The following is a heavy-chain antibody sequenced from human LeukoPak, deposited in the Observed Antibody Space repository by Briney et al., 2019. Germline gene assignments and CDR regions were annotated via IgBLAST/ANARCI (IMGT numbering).Heavy chain of an antibody. J-gene: IGHJ3*02. CDR2: IGAAGDT. CDR1: GFTFSSYD. CDR3: ARALRYDSSGPTDAFDI. V-gene: IGHV3-13*01. Sequence: GGSLRLSCAASGFTFSSYDMHWVRQATGKGLEWVSAIGAAGDTYYPGSVKGRFTISRENAKNSLYHQKKSLRAGDTAVYYCARALRYDSSGPTDAFDIWGQGTMVTVSS. D-gene: IGHD3-22*01.